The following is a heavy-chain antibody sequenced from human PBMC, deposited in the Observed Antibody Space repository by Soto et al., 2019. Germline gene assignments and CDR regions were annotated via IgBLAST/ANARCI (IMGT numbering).Heavy chain of an antibody. CDR2: INSDASTT. Sequence: EVQLVESGGGLVQPGGSLRLSCVASGFTISNYWMHWVRQAPGKGLVWVSRINSDASTTDYADSVKGRFTISRDNAKNTLYLQMNSLRAEDTAVYYCARGFRWGMDVWGQGTLVTVSS. J-gene: IGHJ4*02. CDR3: ARGFRWGMDV. D-gene: IGHD2-8*01. CDR1: GFTISNYW. V-gene: IGHV3-74*01.